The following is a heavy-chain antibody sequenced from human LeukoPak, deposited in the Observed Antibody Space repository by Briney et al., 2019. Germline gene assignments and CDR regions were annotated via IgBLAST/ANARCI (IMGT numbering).Heavy chain of an antibody. CDR3: PGGATTLTPSGF. J-gene: IGHJ4*02. CDR1: GCTFTNYD. CDR2: MNPNSGNT. Sequence: ASVKVSCKASGCTFTNYDINWVRQATGQGLEWMGCMNPNSGNTGCAQKFQGRVTMPRHNSMTTAYMELSSLRSEDRAGYYCPGGATTLTPSGFWGQGTLVTVSS. V-gene: IGHV1-8*01. D-gene: IGHD4-17*01.